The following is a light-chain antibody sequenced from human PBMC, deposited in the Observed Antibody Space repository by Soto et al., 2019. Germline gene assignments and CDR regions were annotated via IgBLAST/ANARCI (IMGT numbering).Light chain of an antibody. J-gene: IGLJ3*02. CDR1: SGSVSTSYY. CDR2: STN. V-gene: IGLV8-61*01. Sequence: QTVVTQEPSFSVSPGGTVTLTCGLSSGSVSTSYYPSWYQQTPGQAPRTLIYSTNTRSSGVPDPFSGSILGNKAALTITGAQADDESDYYCVLYMGSGLWVFGGGTKLTVL. CDR3: VLYMGSGLWV.